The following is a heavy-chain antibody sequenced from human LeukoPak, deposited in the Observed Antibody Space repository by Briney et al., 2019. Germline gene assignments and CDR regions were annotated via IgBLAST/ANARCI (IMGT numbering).Heavy chain of an antibody. CDR3: ATDSSPLIPFDY. CDR2: FDPEDGET. Sequence: ASVKVSCKVSGYTLTELSMHWVRQAPGKGLEWMGGFDPEDGETIYAQKFQGRVTMTEDTSTDTAYMELSSLRSEDTAVYYCATDSSPLIPFDYWGQGTLVTVSS. V-gene: IGHV1-24*01. J-gene: IGHJ4*02. CDR1: GYTLTELS.